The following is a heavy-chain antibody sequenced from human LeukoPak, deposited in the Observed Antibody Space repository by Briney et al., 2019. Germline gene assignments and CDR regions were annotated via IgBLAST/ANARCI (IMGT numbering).Heavy chain of an antibody. D-gene: IGHD6-19*01. J-gene: IGHJ2*01. Sequence: GGSLRLSCAASGFTFNSNEMNWVRQAPGKGLEWVSLITSGSSVSYADSVKDRFTISRDNAKNSLYVQMNSLRAEDTAVYYCVRRGGSGWHWYFDLWGRGTLVTVSS. CDR3: VRRGGSGWHWYFDL. CDR1: GFTFNSNE. CDR2: ITSGSSV. V-gene: IGHV3-48*03.